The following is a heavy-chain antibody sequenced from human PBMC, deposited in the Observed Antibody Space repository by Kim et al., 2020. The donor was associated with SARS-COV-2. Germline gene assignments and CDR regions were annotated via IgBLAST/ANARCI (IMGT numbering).Heavy chain of an antibody. V-gene: IGHV3-9*01. CDR2: ISWNSGSI. Sequence: GGSLRLSCAASGFTFDDYAMHWVRQAPGKGLEWVSGISWNSGSIGYADSVKGRFTISRDNAKNSLYLQMNSLRAEDTALYYCAKDINSFSADPPESPSPLAPKSVAAAGGEMEGGMDVWGQGTTVTVSS. J-gene: IGHJ6*02. CDR1: GFTFDDYA. D-gene: IGHD6-13*01. CDR3: AKDINSFSADPPESPSPLAPKSVAAAGGEMEGGMDV.